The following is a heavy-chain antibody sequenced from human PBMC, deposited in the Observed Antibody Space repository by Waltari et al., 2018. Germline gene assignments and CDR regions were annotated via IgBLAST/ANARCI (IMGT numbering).Heavy chain of an antibody. CDR2: IVPVLGPA. V-gene: IGHV1-69*01. CDR3: ARASESGWRHTDY. J-gene: IGHJ4*02. D-gene: IGHD6-19*01. Sequence: QVKLVQSGAEVKKPGSSVRISCETSGDTFKAFGFSWVRQAPGQGLEFMGGIVPVLGPANDAQKFQGRLTITADESTRTVFMTLTNLRSDDTAVYFCARASESGWRHTDYWGQGTLVTVSS. CDR1: GDTFKAFG.